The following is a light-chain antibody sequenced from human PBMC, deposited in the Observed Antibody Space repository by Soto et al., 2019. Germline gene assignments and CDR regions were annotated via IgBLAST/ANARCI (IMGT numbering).Light chain of an antibody. J-gene: IGLJ3*02. CDR3: QTWGTGAWV. Sequence: QLVLTQSPSASASLGASVKLTCTLSSGHSSYAIAWHQQQPEKGPRYLMKLNSDGSHNKGDGTPDRFSGSSSGAERYLTISSLQSDDEADYYCQTWGTGAWVFGGGTKVTVL. V-gene: IGLV4-69*01. CDR1: SGHSSYA. CDR2: LNSDGSH.